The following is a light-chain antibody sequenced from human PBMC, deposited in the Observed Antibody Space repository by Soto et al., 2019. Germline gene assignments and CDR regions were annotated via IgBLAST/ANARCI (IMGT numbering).Light chain of an antibody. CDR1: QSVSSSY. J-gene: IGKJ1*01. Sequence: EIVLPQSPGTLSLSPGERSTLSCMAIQSVSSSYLAWYQQKPGQAPRLLIYGASSRATGIPDRFSGSGSGTDFTLTISRLEPEDFAVYYCQQYGSARAWTFGQGTKVDIK. V-gene: IGKV3-20*01. CDR3: QQYGSARAWT. CDR2: GAS.